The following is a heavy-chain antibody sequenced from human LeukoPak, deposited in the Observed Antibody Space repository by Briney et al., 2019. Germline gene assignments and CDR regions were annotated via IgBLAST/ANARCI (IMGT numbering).Heavy chain of an antibody. V-gene: IGHV4-59*01. CDR2: IYYSGST. D-gene: IGHD5-12*01. CDR3: ARQRGYSSYVDY. J-gene: IGHJ4*02. Sequence: SETLSLTCTVSGGSISSYYWSWIRQPPGKGLEWIGYIYYSGSTNYNPSLKSRVTISVDTSKNQFSLKLSSVTAADTAVYYCARQRGYSSYVDYWGQGTLVTVSS. CDR1: GGSISSYY.